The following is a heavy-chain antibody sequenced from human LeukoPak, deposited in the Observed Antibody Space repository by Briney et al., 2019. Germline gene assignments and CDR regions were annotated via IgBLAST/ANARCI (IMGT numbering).Heavy chain of an antibody. J-gene: IGHJ4*02. CDR2: MSSSGSTI. CDR3: AREGIDLYYDSSAYYFDN. Sequence: GGSLRLSCAASGFTFSSYEMNWVRQAPGKGLEWVSYMSSSGSTIYYADSVKGRFTISRDNAKKSLYLQMNSLRAEDTALYYCAREGIDLYYDSSAYYFDNWGQGTLVTVSS. D-gene: IGHD3-22*01. V-gene: IGHV3-48*03. CDR1: GFTFSSYE.